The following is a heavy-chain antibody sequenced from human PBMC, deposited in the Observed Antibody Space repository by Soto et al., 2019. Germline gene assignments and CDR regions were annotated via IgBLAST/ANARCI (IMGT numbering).Heavy chain of an antibody. CDR1: GGSFSRYS. CDR3: VRGTRDCSTISCYTPQGAFYYGMDV. V-gene: IGHV1-69*01. D-gene: IGHD2-15*01. J-gene: IGHJ6*02. Sequence: QVQVVQSGAEVKKPGSSVKVSCKASGGSFSRYSMSWVRQAPGQGLEWMGGIIPMFGTPNYEQKLRGRGTINANESTSTIYMDVSIMRSDDTAIYYCVRGTRDCSTISCYTPQGAFYYGMDVWGQGTTGTVSS. CDR2: IIPMFGTP.